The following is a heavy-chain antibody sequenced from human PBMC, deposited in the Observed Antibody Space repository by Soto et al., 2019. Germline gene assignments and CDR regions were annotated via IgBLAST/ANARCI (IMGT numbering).Heavy chain of an antibody. D-gene: IGHD6-19*01. CDR1: GYTFTSYG. J-gene: IGHJ3*02. Sequence: QVQLVQSGAEVKKPGASVKVSCKASGYTFTSYGISWVRQAPGQGLEWMGWISAYNGNTNYAQKLQGRVTMTTDTSTSTAYMELRRLRSDDTAVYYCARDKEVPEKWLVSPVGAFDIWCQGTMVTVSS. V-gene: IGHV1-18*01. CDR2: ISAYNGNT. CDR3: ARDKEVPEKWLVSPVGAFDI.